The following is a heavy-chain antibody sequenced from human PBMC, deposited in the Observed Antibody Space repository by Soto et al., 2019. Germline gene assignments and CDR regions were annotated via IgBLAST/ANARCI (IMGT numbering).Heavy chain of an antibody. Sequence: EVQLVESGGGLVQPGGSLRLSCAASGFTVSSNYMSWVRQAPGKGLEWVSVIYSGGSTYYADSVKGRFTISRHNSKNTLYLQMNSVRAEDTAVYYCASGYCSGGSCYFGLPNWGQGTLVTVSS. V-gene: IGHV3-53*04. CDR2: IYSGGST. CDR3: ASGYCSGGSCYFGLPN. CDR1: GFTVSSNY. D-gene: IGHD2-15*01. J-gene: IGHJ4*02.